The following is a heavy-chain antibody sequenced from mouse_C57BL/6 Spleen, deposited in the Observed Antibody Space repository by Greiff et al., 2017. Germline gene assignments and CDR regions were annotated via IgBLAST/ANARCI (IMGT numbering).Heavy chain of an antibody. D-gene: IGHD2-5*01. Sequence: LVESGPELVKPGASVKISCKASGYAFSSSWMNWVKQRPGTGLEWIGRIYPGDGDTNYNGKFKGKATLTADKSSSTAYMQLSSLTSEDSAVYFCARYPAYYSNFYYAMDYWGQGTSVTVSS. CDR3: ARYPAYYSNFYYAMDY. J-gene: IGHJ4*01. CDR2: IYPGDGDT. V-gene: IGHV1-82*01. CDR1: GYAFSSSW.